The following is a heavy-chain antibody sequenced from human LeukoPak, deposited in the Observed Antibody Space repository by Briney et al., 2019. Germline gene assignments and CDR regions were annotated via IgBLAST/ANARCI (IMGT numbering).Heavy chain of an antibody. D-gene: IGHD5-24*01. J-gene: IGHJ4*02. CDR1: GFTFSNYE. V-gene: IGHV3-48*03. CDR2: ISISAATT. CDR3: AREMATISYDY. Sequence: AGGFLRLSCAASGFTFSNYEMNWVRQAPGKGLEWVSYISISAATTYYPDSVRGRFTISRDNAKNSLFLQMNSLRAEDAAVYYCAREMATISYDYWGQGTLVTVSS.